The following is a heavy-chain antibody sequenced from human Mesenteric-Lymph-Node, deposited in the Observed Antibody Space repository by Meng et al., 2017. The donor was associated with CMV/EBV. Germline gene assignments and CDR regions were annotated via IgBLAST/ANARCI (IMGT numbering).Heavy chain of an antibody. J-gene: IGHJ4*02. D-gene: IGHD2-2*01. Sequence: ASVKVSCKASGYTFTSYGISWVRQATGQGLEWMGWMNPNSGNTGYAQKFQGRVTITRNTSIRTAYMELSSLRSEDTAVYYCARGRGGYCSSTSCLFDYWGQGTLVTVSS. CDR3: ARGRGGYCSSTSCLFDY. V-gene: IGHV1-8*03. CDR1: GYTFTSYG. CDR2: MNPNSGNT.